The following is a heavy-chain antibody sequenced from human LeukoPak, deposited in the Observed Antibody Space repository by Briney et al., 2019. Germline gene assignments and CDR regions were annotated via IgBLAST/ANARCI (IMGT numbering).Heavy chain of an antibody. V-gene: IGHV4-4*07. CDR3: ARDPGSYYYYGMDV. Sequence: SETLSLTCTVSGGSISSYYRSWIRQPAGKGLEWIGRIYTSGSTNYNPSLKSRVTMSVDTSKNQFSLKLSSATAADTAVYYCARDPGSYYYYGMDVWGQGTTVTVSS. J-gene: IGHJ6*02. CDR1: GGSISSYY. CDR2: IYTSGST.